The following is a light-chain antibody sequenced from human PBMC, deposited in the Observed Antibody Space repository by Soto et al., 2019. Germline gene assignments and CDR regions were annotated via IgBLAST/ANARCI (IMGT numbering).Light chain of an antibody. Sequence: ERVMTQSPATLSVSPGERATLSCRASQSVGSNLAWYQQKPGQSPRLLISGASTRATGIPARFSGSGSGTEFTLTISSLQSEDFVVYYCQQHNNWPPTFGGGTKVDIK. CDR3: QQHNNWPPT. J-gene: IGKJ4*01. CDR2: GAS. V-gene: IGKV3-15*01. CDR1: QSVGSN.